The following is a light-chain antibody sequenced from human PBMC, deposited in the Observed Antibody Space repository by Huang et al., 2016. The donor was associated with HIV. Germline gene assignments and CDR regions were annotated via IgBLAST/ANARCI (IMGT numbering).Light chain of an antibody. CDR3: QHYDDPYT. CDR2: DAS. J-gene: IGKJ2*01. Sequence: DIQMTQSPSSLSASVGDRVTITCQAIQDISNYLSWYQHKPGRAPKPLIFDASSVETGVPSRFSGSGSGTYFTLTIASLQPEDVATYYCQHYDDPYTFGQGTKLEIK. CDR1: QDISNY. V-gene: IGKV1-33*01.